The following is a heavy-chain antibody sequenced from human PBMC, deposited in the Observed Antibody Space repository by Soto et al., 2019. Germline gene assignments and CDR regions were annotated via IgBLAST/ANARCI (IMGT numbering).Heavy chain of an antibody. CDR1: GGSISSSSYY. CDR2: IYYSGST. J-gene: IGHJ6*02. D-gene: IGHD3-10*01. CDR3: ARRASMVRGVTYGMDV. V-gene: IGHV4-39*01. Sequence: SETLSLTCTVSGGSISSSSYYWGWIRQPPGKGLEWIGSIYYSGSTYYNPSLKSRVTISVDTSKNQFSLKLSSVTAADTAVYYGARRASMVRGVTYGMDVWGQGTTVT.